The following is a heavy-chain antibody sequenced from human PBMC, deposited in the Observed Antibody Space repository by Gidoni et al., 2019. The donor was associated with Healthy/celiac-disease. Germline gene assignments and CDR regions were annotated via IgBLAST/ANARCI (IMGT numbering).Heavy chain of an antibody. J-gene: IGHJ4*02. CDR2: IWYDGSNK. V-gene: IGHV3-33*01. Sequence: LEWVAVIWYDGSNKYYADSVKGRITISRDNSKNTLYLQMNSLRAEDTAVYYCAREDGPYWGQGTLVTVSS. CDR3: AREDGPY.